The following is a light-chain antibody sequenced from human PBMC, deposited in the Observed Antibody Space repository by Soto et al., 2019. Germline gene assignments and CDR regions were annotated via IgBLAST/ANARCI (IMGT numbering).Light chain of an antibody. J-gene: IGKJ1*01. CDR1: QGIRTD. V-gene: IGKV1-6*01. Sequence: AIQMTQSPSSLPATVGDGVTITCRGNQGIRTDLARYQQKPGKAPKLLIYAASTLQTGVRSRFSGSGSDTDFTLTISSLQPEDFATYYCLQDYRYPWTFGQGTKGEIK. CDR3: LQDYRYPWT. CDR2: AAS.